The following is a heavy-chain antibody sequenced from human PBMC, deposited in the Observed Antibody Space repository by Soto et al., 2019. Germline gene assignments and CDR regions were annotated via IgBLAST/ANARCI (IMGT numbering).Heavy chain of an antibody. Sequence: GGSLRLSCAASGFTFSAYAFHWVRQAPGKGLEWLSVISYDGRETHYADSVEGRFIISRDSSKKTAYLQMNSLRGDDTAVYFCATDPVAVTGSFIDSWGQGTLVTVSS. CDR3: ATDPVAVTGSFIDS. CDR2: ISYDGRET. CDR1: GFTFSAYA. V-gene: IGHV3-30-3*01. D-gene: IGHD2-21*02. J-gene: IGHJ4*02.